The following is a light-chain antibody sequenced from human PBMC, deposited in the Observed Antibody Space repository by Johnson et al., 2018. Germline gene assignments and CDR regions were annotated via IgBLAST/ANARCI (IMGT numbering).Light chain of an antibody. CDR3: GTWDSSLSAGNV. CDR2: ENN. J-gene: IGLJ1*01. CDR1: SSNIGNNY. V-gene: IGLV1-51*02. Sequence: QSVLTQPPSVSAAPGQKVTISCSGSSSNIGNNYVSWYQQLPGPAPKLLIYENNKRPSGIPDRFSGSKTGQSATLAITGLQTGDEADYYCGTWDSSLSAGNVFGTGTKVTVL.